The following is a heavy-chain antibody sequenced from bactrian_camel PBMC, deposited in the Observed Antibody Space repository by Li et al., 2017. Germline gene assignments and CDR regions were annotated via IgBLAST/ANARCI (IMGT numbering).Heavy chain of an antibody. Sequence: DVQLVESGGGSVQAGEPLRLSCVASGYTLPMNMGWFRRLPGQEREGIAAIRRDGGETWYAASVKGRFTISRDSAKNTVYLQMNNLQPEDTATYYCAEGRGSRGEHCYSLNYWGQGTQVTVS. D-gene: IGHD6*01. J-gene: IGHJ4*01. CDR3: AEGRGSRGEHCYSLNY. CDR2: IRRDGGET. CDR1: GYTLPMN. V-gene: IGHV3S40*01.